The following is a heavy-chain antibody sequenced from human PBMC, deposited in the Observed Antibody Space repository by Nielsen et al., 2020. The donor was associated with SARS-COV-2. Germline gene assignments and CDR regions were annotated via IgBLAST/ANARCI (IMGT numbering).Heavy chain of an antibody. CDR3: AKAFRSSDWVRAATDF. V-gene: IGHV3-23*01. CDR2: IIGSGCRT. D-gene: IGHD6-25*01. Sequence: GGSLRLSCAASGFTFSSYAMSWVRQAPGKGLEWVSGIIGSGCRTHYADSVEGRFTISRDNSENTLYLQMNSLRAEDTAVYYCAKAFRSSDWVRAATDFWGQGTLVTVSS. CDR1: GFTFSSYA. J-gene: IGHJ4*02.